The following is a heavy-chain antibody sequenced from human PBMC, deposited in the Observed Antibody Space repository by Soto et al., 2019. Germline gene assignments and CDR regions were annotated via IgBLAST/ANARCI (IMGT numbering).Heavy chain of an antibody. J-gene: IGHJ6*02. CDR2: ISYDGDT. CDR1: GGSISSSRSY. V-gene: IGHV4-39*01. Sequence: LTCTVSGGSISSSRSYWGWIRLPPGKGLEWIATISYDGDTYHNPSLKSRVTISADTSKNQFSLRLSSVTAADTAVYYCARHLRDTYYYAFEVWGQGTTVTVSS. D-gene: IGHD5-18*01. CDR3: ARHLRDTYYYAFEV.